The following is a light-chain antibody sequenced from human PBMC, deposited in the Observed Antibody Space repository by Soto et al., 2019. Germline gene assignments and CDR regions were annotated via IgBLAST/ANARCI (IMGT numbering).Light chain of an antibody. CDR1: QSVLYRSSNKNY. Sequence: DIVMTQSPDSLAVSLGERATINCKSSQSVLYRSSNKNYLAWYQQKPGQPPKLLIYWASTRESGVPDRFSGSGSGTDFTLTISCLQAEDVAVYYCQKYNTTPRTFGQGTRVEIK. V-gene: IGKV4-1*01. J-gene: IGKJ1*01. CDR3: QKYNTTPRT. CDR2: WAS.